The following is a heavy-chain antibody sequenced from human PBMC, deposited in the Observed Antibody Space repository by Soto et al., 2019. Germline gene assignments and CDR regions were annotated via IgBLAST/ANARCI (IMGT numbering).Heavy chain of an antibody. V-gene: IGHV5-51*01. D-gene: IGHD2-15*01. Sequence: PGESLKISCKGSGYSFTSYWIGWVRQMPGKGLEWMGIIYPGDSDTRYSPSFQGHVTISVDKSSSTAYLQWSSLKASDTAMYYCALLSTRIIHLNKDGWGQGNTVPVSS. J-gene: IGHJ6*02. CDR2: IYPGDSDT. CDR1: GYSFTSYW. CDR3: ALLSTRIIHLNKDG.